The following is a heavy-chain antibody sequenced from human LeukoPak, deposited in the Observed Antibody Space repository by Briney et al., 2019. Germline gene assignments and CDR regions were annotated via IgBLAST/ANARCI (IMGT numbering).Heavy chain of an antibody. Sequence: GGSLRLSCAASGFTFSSYAMSWVRQAPGKGLEWVANIKQDGSEKYYVDSVKGRFTISRDNAKNSLYLQMNSLRAEDTAVYYCARDVEYFGLGSSYYGGVLDYWGQGILVTVSS. CDR2: IKQDGSEK. V-gene: IGHV3-7*01. CDR1: GFTFSSYA. D-gene: IGHD3-10*01. CDR3: ARDVEYFGLGSSYYGGVLDY. J-gene: IGHJ4*02.